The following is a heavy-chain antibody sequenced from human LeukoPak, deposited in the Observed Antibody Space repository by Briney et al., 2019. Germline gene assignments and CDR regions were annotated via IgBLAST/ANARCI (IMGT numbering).Heavy chain of an antibody. CDR1: GGSISGYY. J-gene: IGHJ4*02. CDR2: IYYSGST. CDR3: VSGYDYY. V-gene: IGHV4-59*04. Sequence: PSETLSLTCSVSGGSISGYYWSWIRQPPGRGLEWIGYIYYSGSTYYNPSLKSRVTISGDMSKNQFSLKLSSVTAADTAVYYCVSGYDYYWGQGTLVTVSS. D-gene: IGHD5-12*01.